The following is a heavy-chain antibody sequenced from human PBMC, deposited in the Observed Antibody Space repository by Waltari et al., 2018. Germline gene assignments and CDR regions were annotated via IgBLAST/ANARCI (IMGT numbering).Heavy chain of an antibody. Sequence: QVQLVQSGAEVKKPGSSVKVSCKASGGTFSSYAISWVRQAPGQGLEWMGGVIPSFGTANYAQKFQGRVTITADESTSTAYMELSSPRSEDTAVYYCARGPPYYYGSGSQPYYFDYWGQGTLVTVSS. CDR1: GGTFSSYA. D-gene: IGHD3-10*01. V-gene: IGHV1-69*12. CDR3: ARGPPYYYGSGSQPYYFDY. CDR2: VIPSFGTA. J-gene: IGHJ4*02.